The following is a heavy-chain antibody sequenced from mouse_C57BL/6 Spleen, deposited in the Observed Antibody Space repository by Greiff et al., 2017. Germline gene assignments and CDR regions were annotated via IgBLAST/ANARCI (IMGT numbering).Heavy chain of an antibody. D-gene: IGHD1-1*01. J-gene: IGHJ4*01. CDR1: GFTFSSYG. Sequence: VQLKESGGDLVKPGGSLKLSCAASGFTFSSYGMSWVRQTPDKRLEWVATISSGGSYTYYPDSVKGRFTISRDNAKNTLYLQMSSLKSEDTAMYYCARHDPSLYGNLYYAMDYWGQGTSVTVSS. CDR2: ISSGGSYT. V-gene: IGHV5-6*01. CDR3: ARHDPSLYGNLYYAMDY.